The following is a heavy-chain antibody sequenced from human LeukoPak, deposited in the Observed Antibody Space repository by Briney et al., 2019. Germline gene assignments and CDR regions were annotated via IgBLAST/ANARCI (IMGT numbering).Heavy chain of an antibody. J-gene: IGHJ4*02. Sequence: SETLSITCAVYGGSFSGYYWSWIRHPPGKGLECIGEINHSGSTNYNPSLKSRVTISVDTSKNQFSLKLSSVTAADTAVYYCALYSSLIPGFDYWGQGTLVTVSS. D-gene: IGHD6-6*01. CDR3: ALYSSLIPGFDY. V-gene: IGHV4-34*01. CDR1: GGSFSGYY. CDR2: INHSGST.